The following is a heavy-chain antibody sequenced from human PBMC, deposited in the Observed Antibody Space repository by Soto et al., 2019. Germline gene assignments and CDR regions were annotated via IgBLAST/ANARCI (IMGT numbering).Heavy chain of an antibody. CDR3: ATGSVSSYSSSSPYYYYGMDV. V-gene: IGHV3-23*01. CDR2: ISGSGGST. D-gene: IGHD6-6*01. CDR1: GFTFSSYA. J-gene: IGHJ6*02. Sequence: GGSLRLSCAASGFTFSSYAMSWVRQAPGKGLEWVSAISGSGGSTYYADSVKGRFTISRDNSKNTLYLQMNSLRAEDTAVYYCATGSVSSYSSSSPYYYYGMDVWGQGTTVTVSS.